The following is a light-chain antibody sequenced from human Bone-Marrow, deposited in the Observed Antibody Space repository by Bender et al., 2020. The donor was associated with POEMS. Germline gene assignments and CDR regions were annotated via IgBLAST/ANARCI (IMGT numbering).Light chain of an antibody. CDR3: SSYTSSSLYV. Sequence: QSALTQPASVSGSPGQSITISCTGTSSDIGSYKYVSWYQQHPGKAPKLLIYHVSSRPSGVSYRFSGSKSGNSASLTISGLQTEDEADYYCSSYTSSSLYVFGTGTKVTVL. J-gene: IGLJ1*01. V-gene: IGLV2-14*03. CDR1: SSDIGSYKY. CDR2: HVS.